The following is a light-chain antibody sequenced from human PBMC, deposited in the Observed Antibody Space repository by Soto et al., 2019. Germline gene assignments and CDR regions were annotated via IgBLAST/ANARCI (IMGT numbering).Light chain of an antibody. CDR2: EVS. CDR1: SSDIGVYNY. V-gene: IGLV2-14*01. Sequence: QSAQTQPASVSGSPGHSITISCTGSSSDIGVYNYVSWYQHHPGKAPKVMIYEVSNRPSGVSSRFSGSKSANTASLTISGLQAEDEADYYCSSYTTSSTWVFGGGTKLTVL. CDR3: SSYTTSSTWV. J-gene: IGLJ3*02.